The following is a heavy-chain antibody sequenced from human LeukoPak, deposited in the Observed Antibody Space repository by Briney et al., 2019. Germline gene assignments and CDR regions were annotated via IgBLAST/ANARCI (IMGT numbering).Heavy chain of an antibody. J-gene: IGHJ1*01. CDR1: GDSINSIRYY. Sequence: SETLSLTCTVSGDSINSIRYYWGWIRQPPGKGLEWIGTIYYSGTAYYNPSLKNRVTISVDTSKNQFSLKLSSVTAADTAVYYCAREPRVATPGSTQRWGQGTLVTVSS. V-gene: IGHV4-39*07. CDR2: IYYSGTA. CDR3: AREPRVATPGSTQR. D-gene: IGHD6-6*01.